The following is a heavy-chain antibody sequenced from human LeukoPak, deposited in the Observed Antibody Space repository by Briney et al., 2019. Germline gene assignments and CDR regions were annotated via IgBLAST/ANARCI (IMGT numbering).Heavy chain of an antibody. D-gene: IGHD6-13*01. Sequence: SGPALVKPTQTLTLTCTFSGFSLSTSGMCVTWIRQPPGKALEWLALIDWDDDKYYTTSLKTRLSISKDTPKNQVVLTMTNMDPVDTGTYYCARALRGIAAGYFDYWGQGTLVTVSS. CDR2: IDWDDDK. J-gene: IGHJ4*02. CDR1: GFSLSTSGMC. CDR3: ARALRGIAAGYFDY. V-gene: IGHV2-70*01.